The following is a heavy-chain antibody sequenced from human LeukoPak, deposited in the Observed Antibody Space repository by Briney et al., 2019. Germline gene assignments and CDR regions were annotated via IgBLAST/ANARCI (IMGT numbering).Heavy chain of an antibody. V-gene: IGHV3-53*01. CDR3: ANAMGGSSRFDY. CDR2: IYSGGDT. J-gene: IGHJ4*02. D-gene: IGHD1-26*01. CDR1: GFTLSSSH. Sequence: GGSLRLSCAASGFTLSSSHMTWVRQAVGKGLEWVSFIYSGGDTSYTDSVRGRVTSSRDNSKNTLYLQMNSLRAEDTAVYSCANAMGGSSRFDYWGQGTLVTVSS.